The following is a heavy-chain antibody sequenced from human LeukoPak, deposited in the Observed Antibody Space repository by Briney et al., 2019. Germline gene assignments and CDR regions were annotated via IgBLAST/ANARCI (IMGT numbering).Heavy chain of an antibody. J-gene: IGHJ4*02. V-gene: IGHV3-23*01. CDR3: AREWELTYYFDY. CDR1: GFTFSIYA. Sequence: PGGSLRLSCAASGFTFSIYAMIWVRQSPGKGLEWVSAISGNGGSTYYADSVKGRFTISRDNSKNTVFLQMSSLRADDTAVYYCAREWELTYYFDYWGQGTLVTVSS. CDR2: ISGNGGST. D-gene: IGHD1-26*01.